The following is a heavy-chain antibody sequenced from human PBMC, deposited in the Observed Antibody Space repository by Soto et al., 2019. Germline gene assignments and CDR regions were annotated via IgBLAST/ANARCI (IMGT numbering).Heavy chain of an antibody. CDR3: ARDSYYDSSGYFSPNDY. Sequence: GGSLRLSCAASGFTFSSYAMHWVRQAPGKGLEWVAVISYDGSNKYYADSVKGRFTISRDNSKNTLYLQMNSLRAEDTAVYYCARDSYYDSSGYFSPNDYWGQGNLVTVSS. D-gene: IGHD3-22*01. V-gene: IGHV3-30-3*01. CDR2: ISYDGSNK. J-gene: IGHJ4*02. CDR1: GFTFSSYA.